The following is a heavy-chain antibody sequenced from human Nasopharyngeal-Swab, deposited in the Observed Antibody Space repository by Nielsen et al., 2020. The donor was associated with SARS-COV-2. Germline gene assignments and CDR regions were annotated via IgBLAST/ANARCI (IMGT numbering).Heavy chain of an antibody. D-gene: IGHD6-19*01. CDR2: ISSSSYI. CDR3: ARDLGYSSGWSGGGDGFDI. Sequence: WIRQPPGKGLEWVSSISSSSYIYYADSVKGRFTISRDNAKNSLYLQMNSLRAEDTAVYYCARDLGYSSGWSGGGDGFDIWGQGTMVTVSS. J-gene: IGHJ3*02. V-gene: IGHV3-69-1*01.